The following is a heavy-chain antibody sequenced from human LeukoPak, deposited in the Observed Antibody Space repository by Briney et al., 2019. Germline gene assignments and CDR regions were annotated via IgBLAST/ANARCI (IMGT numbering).Heavy chain of an antibody. J-gene: IGHJ4*02. CDR3: AREIDGYNIYFDY. D-gene: IGHD5-24*01. Sequence: WASVKVSCMASGGTFSSYAISWVRQAPGQGLEWMGRIIPIFGIANYAQKFQGRVTITADKSTSTAYMELSSLRSEDTAVYYCAREIDGYNIYFDYWGQGTLVTVSS. CDR1: GGTFSSYA. CDR2: IIPIFGIA. V-gene: IGHV1-69*04.